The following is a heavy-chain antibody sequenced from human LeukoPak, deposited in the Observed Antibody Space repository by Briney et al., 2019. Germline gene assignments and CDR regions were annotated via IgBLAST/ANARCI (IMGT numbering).Heavy chain of an antibody. J-gene: IGHJ4*02. CDR1: GFTFSSYA. Sequence: GGSLRLSCAASGFTFSSYAMSWVRQAPGKGLEWVSAISGSGGSTYYADSVKGRFTISRDNSKNTLYLQMNSLRAEDTAVYYCAKGSSTSCYAGGYFDYWGQGTLVTVSS. CDR2: ISGSGGST. V-gene: IGHV3-23*01. D-gene: IGHD2-2*01. CDR3: AKGSSTSCYAGGYFDY.